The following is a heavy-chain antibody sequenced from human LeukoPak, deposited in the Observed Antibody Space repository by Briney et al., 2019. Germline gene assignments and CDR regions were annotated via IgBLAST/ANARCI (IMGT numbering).Heavy chain of an antibody. D-gene: IGHD1-26*01. CDR1: GFTFSNFW. J-gene: IGHJ4*02. Sequence: GGSLRLSCTASGFTFSNFWMGWVRQAPGKGLEWVANIKQDETEKFYLGSVKGRFTISRDNAKNSLYLQMNSLRAEDTAVYYCATSGASSYWGQGTLVTVSS. CDR3: ATSGASSY. V-gene: IGHV3-7*01. CDR2: IKQDETEK.